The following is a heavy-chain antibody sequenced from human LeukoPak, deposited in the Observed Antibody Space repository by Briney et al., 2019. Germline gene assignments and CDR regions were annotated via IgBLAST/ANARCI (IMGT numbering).Heavy chain of an antibody. CDR3: ARQVLGIPIIAAAQRWFDP. Sequence: PSETLSLTCTVSGGSISSSSYYWGWIRQPPGKGLEWIGSIYYSGSTYYNPSLKSRVTISVDTSKNQFSLKLSSVTAADTAVYYCARQVLGIPIIAAAQRWFDPWGQGTLVTVSS. J-gene: IGHJ5*02. V-gene: IGHV4-39*01. CDR2: IYYSGST. CDR1: GGSISSSSYY. D-gene: IGHD6-13*01.